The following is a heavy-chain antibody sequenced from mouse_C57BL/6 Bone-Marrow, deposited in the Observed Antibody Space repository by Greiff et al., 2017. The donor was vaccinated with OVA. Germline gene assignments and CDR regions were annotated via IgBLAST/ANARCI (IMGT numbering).Heavy chain of an antibody. CDR1: DYAFPSHA. Sequence: DVQVEESGGGLVQPGASLKLSCESNDYAFPSHAMSWVRQTPETRLELVAAINRAGGSTYYPATMERRFILSRDNTKKTLYLQKSRLRAEDTALYYCARRSDGYHGDYEVWGTGTTVTVAS. D-gene: IGHD2-3*01. J-gene: IGHJ1*03. CDR2: INRAGGST. V-gene: IGHV5-2*01. CDR3: ARRSDGYHGDYEV.